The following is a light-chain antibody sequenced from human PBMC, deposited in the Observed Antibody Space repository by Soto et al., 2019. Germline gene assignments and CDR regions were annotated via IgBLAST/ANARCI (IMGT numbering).Light chain of an antibody. CDR3: QQYGNSPPT. CDR1: QSLSSTY. Sequence: EIVLTQSPGTLSLSPGERATLSCRASQSLSSTYLAWYQQKPGQAPRLLIYGASSSATGIPDRFIGSGSATDFTLTISRLEPEDFAVYHCQQYGNSPPTFGGGTKVDI. J-gene: IGKJ4*01. V-gene: IGKV3-20*01. CDR2: GAS.